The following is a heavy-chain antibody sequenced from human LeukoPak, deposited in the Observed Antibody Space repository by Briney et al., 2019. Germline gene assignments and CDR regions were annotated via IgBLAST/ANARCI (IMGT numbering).Heavy chain of an antibody. CDR2: IKEDGTDK. D-gene: IGHD1-26*01. CDR1: GFIFSSYW. V-gene: IGHV3-7*01. J-gene: IGHJ4*02. Sequence: QAGGSLRLSCAASGFIFSSYWTGWVRQAPGKGLEWVANIKEDGTDKRYVDSVKGRFTISRDNAKNSLYLQMNSLRAEDTAVYYCARIDWVGGTWDFDYWGQGTLVTVSS. CDR3: ARIDWVGGTWDFDY.